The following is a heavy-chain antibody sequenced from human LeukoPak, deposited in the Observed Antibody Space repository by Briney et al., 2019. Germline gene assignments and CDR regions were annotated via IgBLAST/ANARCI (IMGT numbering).Heavy chain of an antibody. D-gene: IGHD3-10*01. V-gene: IGHV4-59*01. CDR2: IYYSGST. CDR3: ARGPPGGQFDP. CDR1: GGSISSYY. Sequence: PSETLSLTCTVSGGSISSYYWSWIRQPPGKGLEWIGHIYYSGSTNYNPSLKSRVTISVDTSKNQFSLKLSSVTAADTAVYYCARGPPGGQFDPWGQGTLVTVSS. J-gene: IGHJ5*02.